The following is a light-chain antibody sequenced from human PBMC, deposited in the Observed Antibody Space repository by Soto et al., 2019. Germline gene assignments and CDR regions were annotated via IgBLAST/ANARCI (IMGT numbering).Light chain of an antibody. J-gene: IGLJ2*01. CDR3: ATWDDSLYGMV. CDR1: SSNIGRNP. Sequence: QSVLTQPPSASGTPGQRVTISCSGGSSNIGRNPVNWYLQLPGTAPKLLIYTNNQRPSGVPDRVSASKSGTSASLTISGLQSEDGADYYCATWDDSLYGMVFGGGTKLTVL. CDR2: TNN. V-gene: IGLV1-44*01.